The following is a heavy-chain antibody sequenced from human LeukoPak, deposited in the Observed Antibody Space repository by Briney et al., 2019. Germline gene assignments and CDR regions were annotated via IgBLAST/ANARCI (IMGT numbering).Heavy chain of an antibody. D-gene: IGHD3-16*01. CDR1: GYTLTELS. V-gene: IGHV1-24*01. J-gene: IGHJ3*02. Sequence: ASVKVSCKVSGYTLTELSMHWARQAPGKGLEWMGGFDPEDGETIYAQKFQGRVTMTEDTSTDTAYMELSSLRSEDTAVYYCALPTKYYDYVWGSPGTYAFDIWGQGTMVTVSS. CDR2: FDPEDGET. CDR3: ALPTKYYDYVWGSPGTYAFDI.